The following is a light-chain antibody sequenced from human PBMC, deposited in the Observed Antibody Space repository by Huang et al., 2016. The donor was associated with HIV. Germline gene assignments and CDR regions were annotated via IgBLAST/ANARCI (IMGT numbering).Light chain of an antibody. CDR1: QSVTRNY. CDR2: CAS. J-gene: IGKJ2*03. Sequence: EIVLTQSPDTLSLSPGERATVSCRASQSVTRNYLAWYQQRPGQAPKLRIYCASTSATGSPDRFSGSGSGTDVTLTISRLAPEDFAVYYCQQFGSSPPYSFGQGTKLEIK. V-gene: IGKV3-20*01. CDR3: QQFGSSPPYS.